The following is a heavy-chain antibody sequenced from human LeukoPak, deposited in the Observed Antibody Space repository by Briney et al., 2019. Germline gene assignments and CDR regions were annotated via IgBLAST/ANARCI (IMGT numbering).Heavy chain of an antibody. CDR1: GFTFSSYS. CDR3: ARSKPWGYCSGGSCYPTYYYYYMDV. Sequence: GGSLRLSCAASGFTFSSYSMNWVRQAPGRGLEWVSSIRSSSNYIYYVDSVKGRFTISRDDAKNSLFLQMNSLRAEDTAVYFCARSKPWGYCSGGSCYPTYYYYYMDVWGKGTTVTVSS. V-gene: IGHV3-21*01. J-gene: IGHJ6*03. CDR2: IRSSSNYI. D-gene: IGHD2-15*01.